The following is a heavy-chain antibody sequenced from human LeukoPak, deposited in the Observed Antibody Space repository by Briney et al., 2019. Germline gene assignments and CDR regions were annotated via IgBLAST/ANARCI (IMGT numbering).Heavy chain of an antibody. CDR3: ARESYYYDSSGYYFDY. J-gene: IGHJ4*02. V-gene: IGHV4-59*01. Sequence: PSETLSLTCTVSGGSISSYYWSWIRQPPGKGLEWIGYIYYSGSTNYNPSLKSRVTISVDTSQNQFSLKLSSVTAADTAVYYCARESYYYDSSGYYFDYWGQGTLVTVSP. CDR2: IYYSGST. D-gene: IGHD3-22*01. CDR1: GGSISSYY.